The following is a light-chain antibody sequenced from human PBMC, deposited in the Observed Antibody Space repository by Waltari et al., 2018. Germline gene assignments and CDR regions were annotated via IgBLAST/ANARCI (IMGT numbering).Light chain of an antibody. CDR3: QQRFTWPRT. J-gene: IGKJ2*01. Sequence: EIVLTQSPATLSLSPGERATLACRDSQTVSRSLAWYQQKRGQAPRLLIYDASNRATGIPARFSGCGSGTDFTLTISSLEPDDFAVYYCQQRFTWPRTFGQGTKLEIK. CDR1: QTVSRS. V-gene: IGKV3-11*01. CDR2: DAS.